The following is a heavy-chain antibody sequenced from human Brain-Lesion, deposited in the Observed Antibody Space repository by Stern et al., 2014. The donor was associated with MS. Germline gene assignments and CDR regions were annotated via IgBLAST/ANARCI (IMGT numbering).Heavy chain of an antibody. CDR3: ARVPDYGDAFFDY. CDR2: IHYSGGT. CDR1: GGSISSGDNY. Sequence: QLQLQESGPGLVKPSQTLSLTCTVSGGSISSGDNYWSWIRQPPGKGPEWIGCIHYSGGTYFNPSLKSRATISADTSKNQFSLKLNSMTAADTAVYYCARVPDYGDAFFDYWGQGILVTVSS. D-gene: IGHD4-17*01. J-gene: IGHJ4*02. V-gene: IGHV4-30-4*01.